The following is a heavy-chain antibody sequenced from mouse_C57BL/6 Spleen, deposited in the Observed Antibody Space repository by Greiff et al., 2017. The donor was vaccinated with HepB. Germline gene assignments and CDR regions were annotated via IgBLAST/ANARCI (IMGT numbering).Heavy chain of an antibody. CDR3: ARRSPLDGNCFAY. J-gene: IGHJ3*01. V-gene: IGHV1-59*01. Sequence: QVQLQQSGAELVRPGPSVKLSCKASGYTFTSYWMHWVKQRPGQGLEWIGVIDPSDSYTNYNQKFKGKATLTVDTSSSTAYMQLSSLTSEDSAVYYCARRSPLDGNCFAYWGQGTLVTVSA. CDR1: GYTFTSYW. CDR2: IDPSDSYT. D-gene: IGHD2-1*01.